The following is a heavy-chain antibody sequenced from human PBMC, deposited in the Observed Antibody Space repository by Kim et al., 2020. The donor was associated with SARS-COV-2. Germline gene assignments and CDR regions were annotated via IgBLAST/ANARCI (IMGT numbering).Heavy chain of an antibody. D-gene: IGHD1-26*01. V-gene: IGHV4-59*01. J-gene: IGHJ4*02. Sequence: NYNPSLTSRVTISVDTSKNQFSLKLSSVTAADTAVYYCARASRYSGSYSDWGQGTLVTVSS. CDR3: ARASRYSGSYSD.